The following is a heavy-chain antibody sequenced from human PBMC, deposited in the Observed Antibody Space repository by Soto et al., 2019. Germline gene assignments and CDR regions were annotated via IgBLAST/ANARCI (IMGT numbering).Heavy chain of an antibody. V-gene: IGHV3-11*01. Sequence: QVQLVESGGGLVKPGGSLRLACAATGFSFSDYDMTGIRQAPGQGLEWLSWISRTDSAKYYAGSVEGRFTISVDSAKRSVSLQMNSLSSDDTAVSYCARDLYGLDVWGQGTTVIVSS. J-gene: IGHJ6*02. CDR2: ISRTDSAK. CDR1: GFSFSDYD. CDR3: ARDLYGLDV.